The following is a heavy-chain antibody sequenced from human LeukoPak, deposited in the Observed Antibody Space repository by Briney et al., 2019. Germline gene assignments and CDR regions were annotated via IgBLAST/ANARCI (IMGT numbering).Heavy chain of an antibody. CDR3: ARNRYYYDSSGYQYYFDY. V-gene: IGHV3-64*01. CDR1: GFTFSSYA. D-gene: IGHD3-22*01. J-gene: IGHJ4*02. CDR2: ISSNGGST. Sequence: GGSLRLSCAASGFTFSSYAMHWVRQAPGKGLEYVLAISSNGGSTYYANSVKGRFTISRDNSKNTLYLQMGSLRAEDTALYYCARNRYYYDSSGYQYYFDYWGQGTLVTVSS.